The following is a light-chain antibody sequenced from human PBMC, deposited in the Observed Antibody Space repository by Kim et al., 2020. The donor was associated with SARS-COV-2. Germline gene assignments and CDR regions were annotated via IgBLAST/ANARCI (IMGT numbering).Light chain of an antibody. V-gene: IGKV3-11*01. Sequence: SLSPRERATLSCRASQSVSSYLAWYQQKPGQAPRLLIYDASNRATGIPARFSGSGSGTDFTLTISSLEPEDFAVYYCQQRSNWITFGQGTRLEIK. CDR3: QQRSNWIT. J-gene: IGKJ5*01. CDR1: QSVSSY. CDR2: DAS.